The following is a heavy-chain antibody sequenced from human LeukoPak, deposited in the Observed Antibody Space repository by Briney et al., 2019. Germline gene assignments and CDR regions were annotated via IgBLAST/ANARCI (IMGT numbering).Heavy chain of an antibody. CDR1: GGSISSYY. CDR2: IYTSGST. J-gene: IGHJ4*02. Sequence: SETLSLTCTVSGGSISSYYWSWIRQPAEKGLEWIGRIYTSGSTDYNPSLKSRITMSIDTSKNHFSLKLSSVTAADTGVYFCAREDSSSWGPFDYWGQGTLVTVSS. D-gene: IGHD6-6*01. CDR3: AREDSSSWGPFDY. V-gene: IGHV4-4*07.